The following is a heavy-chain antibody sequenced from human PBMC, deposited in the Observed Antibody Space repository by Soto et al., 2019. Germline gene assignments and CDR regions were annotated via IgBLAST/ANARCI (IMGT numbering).Heavy chain of an antibody. CDR1: GFTFSSYS. D-gene: IGHD3-10*01. CDR2: ISSSSSTI. J-gene: IGHJ4*02. V-gene: IGHV3-48*02. CDR3: ARGTYYYGSGSHRGDFDY. Sequence: GGSLRLSCAASGFTFSSYSMNWVRQAPGKGLEWVSYISSSSSTIYYADSVKGRFTISRENAKNSLYLQMNSLRDEDTAVYYCARGTYYYGSGSHRGDFDYWGQGTLVTVSS.